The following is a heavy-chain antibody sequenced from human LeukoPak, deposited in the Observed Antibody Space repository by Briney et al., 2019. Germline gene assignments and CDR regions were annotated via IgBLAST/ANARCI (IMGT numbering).Heavy chain of an antibody. D-gene: IGHD5-12*01. CDR1: GGSISSGDYY. V-gene: IGHV4-30-4*01. CDR2: IYYSGST. CDR3: AREKRGYDAFDI. J-gene: IGHJ3*02. Sequence: SETLSLTCTVSGGSISSGDYYWSWIRQPPGKGLEWIGYIYYSGSTYYNPSLKSRVTISVDTSKNQFSLKLSSVTAADTAVYYCAREKRGYDAFDIWGQGTMVTVSS.